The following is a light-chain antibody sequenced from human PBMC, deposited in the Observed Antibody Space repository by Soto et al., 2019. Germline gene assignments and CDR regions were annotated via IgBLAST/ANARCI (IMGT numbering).Light chain of an antibody. Sequence: QSVLAQPASVSGSPGQSIAISCTGTSSDVGGYNYVSWCQQHPGKAPKLLIFEVNKRPSGVSNRFSGSKSGNTASLTISGLKVEDEADYYCCSSGGSPTYVFGTGTKVTVL. CDR3: CSSGGSPTYV. J-gene: IGLJ1*01. CDR1: SSDVGGYNY. V-gene: IGLV2-23*02. CDR2: EVN.